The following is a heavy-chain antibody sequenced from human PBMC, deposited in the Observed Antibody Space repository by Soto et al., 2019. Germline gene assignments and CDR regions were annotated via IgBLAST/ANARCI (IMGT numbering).Heavy chain of an antibody. CDR3: ARVEGIMILEY. Sequence: QVRLVESGGGLVKPGRSLRLSCAASGFTFSDHYMAWIRQAPGKGLEWVAYISRTGSYTNYADSVKGRFTISRDNAENSLTLYMDTLRAEDTAVYYFARVEGIMILEYWGQGSLVCVAS. D-gene: IGHD3-16*01. CDR1: GFTFSDHY. CDR2: ISRTGSYT. J-gene: IGHJ4*02. V-gene: IGHV3-11*05.